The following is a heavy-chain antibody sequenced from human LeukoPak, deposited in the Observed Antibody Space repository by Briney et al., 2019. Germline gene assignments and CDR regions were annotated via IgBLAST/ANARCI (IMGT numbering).Heavy chain of an antibody. J-gene: IGHJ4*02. CDR2: ISYDGDK. CDR3: AKDLGYKDH. Sequence: GRSLRLSCTASGFSFSSYGMHWVRQAPGKRLEWVAVISYDGDKYYADSVKGRFTISRDNSKNTMYLQMNSLRAEDTAVYYCAKDLGYKDHWGQGTLVSVSS. CDR1: GFSFSSYG. V-gene: IGHV3-30*18. D-gene: IGHD5-18*01.